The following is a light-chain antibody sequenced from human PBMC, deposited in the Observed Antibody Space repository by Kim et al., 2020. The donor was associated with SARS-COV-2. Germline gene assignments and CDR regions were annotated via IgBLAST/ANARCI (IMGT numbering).Light chain of an antibody. CDR1: QSISNY. Sequence: DIQMTQSPSSLSASVGDRVTITCRASQSISNYLNWYQQKPGRAPNLLIYDASSLQGGVPSRFSGSGSGTDFTLTISSLQPEDFATYYCQQSYSTPRTFGQGTKLEIK. CDR2: DAS. J-gene: IGKJ2*01. CDR3: QQSYSTPRT. V-gene: IGKV1-39*01.